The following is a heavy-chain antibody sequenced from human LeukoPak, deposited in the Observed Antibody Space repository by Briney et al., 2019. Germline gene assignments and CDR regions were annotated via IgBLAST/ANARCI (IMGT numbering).Heavy chain of an antibody. Sequence: SVKVSCKASGGTFSSYAISWVRQAPGQGLEWMGMIIPILGIANYAQKFQGRVKITGDKYTSTAYMELSSLRSEDTAVYYCARTGYDSSGYYRHYWGQGTLVTVSS. J-gene: IGHJ4*02. CDR3: ARTGYDSSGYYRHY. CDR1: GGTFSSYA. V-gene: IGHV1-69*04. CDR2: IIPILGIA. D-gene: IGHD3-22*01.